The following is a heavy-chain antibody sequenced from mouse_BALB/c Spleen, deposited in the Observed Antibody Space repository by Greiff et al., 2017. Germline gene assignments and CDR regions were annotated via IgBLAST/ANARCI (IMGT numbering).Heavy chain of an antibody. J-gene: IGHJ3*01. CDR1: GYTFTSYW. V-gene: IGHV1-69*02. Sequence: QVQLQQPGAELVRPGASVKLSCKASGYTFTSYWINWVKQRPGQGLEWIGNIYPSDSYTNYNQKFKDKATLTVDKSSSTAYMQLSSPTSEDSAVYYCTRVGYGYDALRFAYWGQGTLVTVSA. CDR2: IYPSDSYT. CDR3: TRVGYGYDALRFAY. D-gene: IGHD2-2*01.